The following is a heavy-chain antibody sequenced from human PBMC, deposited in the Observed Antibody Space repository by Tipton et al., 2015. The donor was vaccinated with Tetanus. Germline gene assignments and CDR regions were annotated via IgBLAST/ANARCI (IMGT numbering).Heavy chain of an antibody. V-gene: IGHV3-48*04. CDR3: ASGRTLDY. J-gene: IGHJ4*02. CDR1: GFTFTSYS. Sequence: GSLRLSCAASGFTFTSYSMNWVRQAPGKGLEWVSYISYSSGTIYYADSVQGRFTISRDNAKNSLYLQINSLRAEDAALYYCASGRTLDYWGQGTLVTASS. CDR2: ISYSSGTI.